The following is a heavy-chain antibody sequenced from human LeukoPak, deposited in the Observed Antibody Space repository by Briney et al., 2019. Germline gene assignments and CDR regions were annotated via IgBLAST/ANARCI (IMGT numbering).Heavy chain of an antibody. CDR1: GFTFSYYA. D-gene: IGHD6-13*01. Sequence: GGSLRLSCAASGFTFSYYAMHWVRQAPGKGLVWVAVISYDGSNKYYADSVKGRFTISRDNSKNTLYLQMNSLRAEDTAVYYCAKDRLSIAAAGTWDLGIYFDYWGQGTLVTVSS. V-gene: IGHV3-30-3*01. CDR2: ISYDGSNK. J-gene: IGHJ4*02. CDR3: AKDRLSIAAAGTWDLGIYFDY.